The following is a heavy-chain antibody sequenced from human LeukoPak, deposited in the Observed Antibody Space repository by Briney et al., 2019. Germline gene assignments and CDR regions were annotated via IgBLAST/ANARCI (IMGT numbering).Heavy chain of an antibody. V-gene: IGHV3-30-3*01. J-gene: IGHJ6*02. CDR3: ARDREQLVESYYGMDV. D-gene: IGHD6-6*01. CDR1: GFTFSSYA. CDR2: ISYDGSNK. Sequence: GGSLRLSCAASGFTFSSYAMHWVRQAPGKGLEWVAVISYDGSNKYYADSVKGRFTISRDNSKNTLYLQMNSLRAEDTAVYYCARDREQLVESYYGMDVWGQGTTVTVSS.